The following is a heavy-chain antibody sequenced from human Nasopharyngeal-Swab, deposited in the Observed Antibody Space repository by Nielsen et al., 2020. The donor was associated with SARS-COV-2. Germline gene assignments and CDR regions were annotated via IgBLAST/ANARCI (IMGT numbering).Heavy chain of an antibody. J-gene: IGHJ6*02. Sequence: ASVKVSCKASGYTFTSYAMHWVRQAPGQRLEWMGWINAGNGSTKYSQKFQGRVTITRDTSASTAYMELSSLRSEDTAVYYCAKSLVPYYYYGMDVWGQGTTVTVSS. CDR2: INAGNGST. CDR3: AKSLVPYYYYGMDV. D-gene: IGHD2-8*02. CDR1: GYTFTSYA. V-gene: IGHV1-3*01.